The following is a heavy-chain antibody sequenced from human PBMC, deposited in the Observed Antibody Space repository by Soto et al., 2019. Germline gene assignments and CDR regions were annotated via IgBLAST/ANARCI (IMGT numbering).Heavy chain of an antibody. D-gene: IGHD1-26*01. J-gene: IGHJ4*02. CDR3: AKDGSHHFDY. Sequence: QVQLVESGGGVVQPGRSLRLSCAASGFTFSHYAMHWVRQAPGKGLEWVALMSYDGSNEYYADSVKGRFTISRDNSKNTLYLQMNSLIAEDTAVYYCAKDGSHHFDYWGQGTLVTVSS. CDR2: MSYDGSNE. V-gene: IGHV3-30*18. CDR1: GFTFSHYA.